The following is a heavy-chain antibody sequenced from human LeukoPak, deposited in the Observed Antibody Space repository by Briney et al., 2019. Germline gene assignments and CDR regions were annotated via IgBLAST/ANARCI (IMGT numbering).Heavy chain of an antibody. CDR3: CYDSSGYFLLGT. D-gene: IGHD3-22*01. J-gene: IGHJ5*02. CDR1: EFTFGKYA. CDR2: IRSKAFGGTP. Sequence: GGSLRLSCIGSEFTFGKYAMSWFRQAPGKGLEWVGFIRSKAFGGTPEYAASVKGRFTISRDDSTNIAYLQMDSLKTEDTAVYYCCYDSSGYFLLGTWGQGTLATVSS. V-gene: IGHV3-49*03.